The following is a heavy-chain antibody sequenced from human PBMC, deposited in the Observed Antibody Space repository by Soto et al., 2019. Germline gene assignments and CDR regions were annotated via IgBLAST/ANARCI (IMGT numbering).Heavy chain of an antibody. D-gene: IGHD4-17*01. Sequence: QVQLQESGPGLVKPSQTLSLTCDVSGASVTRAGSYWGWIRPRPGQGLAWIGYIYFDGTTYYNPSLKSRVILSADTSRNQFSLSLSFLSAADTAVYYCATRTTVTTFDYWGQGTLVTVSS. V-gene: IGHV4-31*11. CDR1: GASVTRAGSY. J-gene: IGHJ4*02. CDR3: ATRTTVTTFDY. CDR2: IYFDGTT.